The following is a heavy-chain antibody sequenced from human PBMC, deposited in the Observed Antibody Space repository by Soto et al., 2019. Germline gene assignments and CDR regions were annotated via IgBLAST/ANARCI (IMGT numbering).Heavy chain of an antibody. D-gene: IGHD3-22*01. Sequence: QVQLVQSGAEVKKPGASVKVSCKASGYTFTSYYMHWVRQAPGQGLEWMGIINPSGGSTSYAQKFQGRITITRETSTSTAYMELRSLRSEDTAMYYCARMSYYYDRSAPEPGGDYWGQGTLVTVSS. CDR1: GYTFTSYY. V-gene: IGHV1-46*01. CDR2: INPSGGST. J-gene: IGHJ4*02. CDR3: ARMSYYYDRSAPEPGGDY.